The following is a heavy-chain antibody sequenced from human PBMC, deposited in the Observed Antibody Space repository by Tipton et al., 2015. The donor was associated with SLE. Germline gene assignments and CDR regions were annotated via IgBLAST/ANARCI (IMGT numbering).Heavy chain of an antibody. D-gene: IGHD3-22*01. J-gene: IGHJ4*02. CDR2: ISPYNGNT. V-gene: IGHV1-18*01. Sequence: QSGAEVKKPGASVKVSCKASGYTFSNYGISWVRQAPGQGLEWMGWISPYNGNTNYAQKLQGRVALTTDTSTSTAYMELRSLRSDGTAVYYCARGDYYDGSGHYPGDYWGQGTLVTVSS. CDR3: ARGDYYDGSGHYPGDY. CDR1: GYTFSNYG.